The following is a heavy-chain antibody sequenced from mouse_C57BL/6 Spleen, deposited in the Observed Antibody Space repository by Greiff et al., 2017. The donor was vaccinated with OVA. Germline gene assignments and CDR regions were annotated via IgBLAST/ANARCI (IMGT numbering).Heavy chain of an antibody. J-gene: IGHJ2*01. CDR1: GYTFTSYW. V-gene: IGHV1-64*01. CDR2: IHPNSGST. D-gene: IGHD1-1*01. Sequence: QVQLQQPGAELVKPGASVKLSCKASGYTFTSYWMHWEKQRPGQGLEWIGMIHPNSGSTNYNEKFKSKATLTVDKSSSTAYMQLSSLTSEDSAVYYCARAGISTTVVDYFDYWGQGTTLTVSS. CDR3: ARAGISTTVVDYFDY.